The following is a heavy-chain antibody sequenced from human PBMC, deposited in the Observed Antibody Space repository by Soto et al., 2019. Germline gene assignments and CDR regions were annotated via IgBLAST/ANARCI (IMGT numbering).Heavy chain of an antibody. CDR1: GFIFSPYD. CDR3: ARSKYGDCSNAFDL. V-gene: IGHV3-48*03. J-gene: IGHJ3*01. CDR2: ISGGGDTI. D-gene: IGHD2-21*02. Sequence: LVESGGGLVQPGGSLRLSCAGSGFIFSPYDMNWVRQAPGKGLEWVSYISGGGDTIYYGDSVKGRFTMSRDNAKNSLYLQVNSLRGEDTAVYYCARSKYGDCSNAFDLWGQGTMVTVSS.